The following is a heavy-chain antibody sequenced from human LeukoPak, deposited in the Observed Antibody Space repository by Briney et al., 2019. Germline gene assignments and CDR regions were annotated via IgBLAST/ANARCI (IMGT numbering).Heavy chain of an antibody. CDR2: INRDGSST. CDR1: GFSFSSHW. V-gene: IGHV3-74*01. D-gene: IGHD6-13*01. Sequence: PGGSLRLSCAASGFSFSSHWMHWVRQAPGKGLVWVSHINRDGSSTSYADSVKGRFTISRDSAKNTLYLQMNSLRAEDTAVYYCARGSLYSSSWQAFNWFDPWGQGTLVTVSS. CDR3: ARGSLYSSSWQAFNWFDP. J-gene: IGHJ5*02.